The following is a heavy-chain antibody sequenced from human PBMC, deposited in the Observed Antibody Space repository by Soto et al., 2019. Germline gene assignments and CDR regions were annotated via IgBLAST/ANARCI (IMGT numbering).Heavy chain of an antibody. CDR2: IYYSGST. V-gene: IGHV4-59*08. CDR1: GGPISSYY. Sequence: SETLSLTCTVSGGPISSYYWSWIRQPPGKGLEWIGYIYYSGSTNYNPSLKSRVTISVDASKNQFSLKLNSMTAADTAVYYCARRNYGSGSTYFDYWGQGTLVTVSS. CDR3: ARRNYGSGSTYFDY. D-gene: IGHD3-10*01. J-gene: IGHJ4*02.